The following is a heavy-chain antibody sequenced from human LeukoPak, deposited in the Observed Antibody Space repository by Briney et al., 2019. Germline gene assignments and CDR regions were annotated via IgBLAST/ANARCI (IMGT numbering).Heavy chain of an antibody. CDR2: ISVYNGNT. V-gene: IGHV1-18*01. CDR1: GYTFTSYG. D-gene: IGHD2-15*01. CDR3: ARGGVGHCSGGSCPTSWFDP. J-gene: IGHJ5*02. Sequence: ASVKVSCKASGYTFTSYGISWVRQAPGQGLEWMGWISVYNGNTDYPQKVQGRVTMTTDTSTSTAYMELRSLRSDDTAVYYCARGGVGHCSGGSCPTSWFDPWGQGTLVTVSS.